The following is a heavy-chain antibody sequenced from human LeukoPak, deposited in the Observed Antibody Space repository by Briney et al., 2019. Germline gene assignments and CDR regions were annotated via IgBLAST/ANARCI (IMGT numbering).Heavy chain of an antibody. CDR2: IYYSGST. J-gene: IGHJ3*02. CDR1: GGSISSYY. D-gene: IGHD5-18*01. V-gene: IGHV4-59*12. Sequence: KPSETLSLTCTVSGGSISSYYWSWIRQPPGKGLEWIGYIYYSGSTNYNPSLKSRVTISVDTSKNQFSLKLSSVTAADTAVYYCARSISYGSAFDIWGQGTMVTVSS. CDR3: ARSISYGSAFDI.